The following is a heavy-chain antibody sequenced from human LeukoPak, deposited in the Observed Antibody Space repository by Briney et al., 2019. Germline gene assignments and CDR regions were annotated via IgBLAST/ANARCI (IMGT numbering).Heavy chain of an antibody. Sequence: SVKVSCKASGGTFSSYAISWVRQAPGQGLEWMGGIIPIFGTANYAQKFQGRVTITADKSTSTAYMELSSLRSEDTAVYYCARGIGYCSGGSCYRGNYYYYYYMDVWGKGTTVTVSS. CDR1: GGTFSSYA. V-gene: IGHV1-69*06. CDR2: IIPIFGTA. D-gene: IGHD2-15*01. CDR3: ARGIGYCSGGSCYRGNYYYYYYMDV. J-gene: IGHJ6*03.